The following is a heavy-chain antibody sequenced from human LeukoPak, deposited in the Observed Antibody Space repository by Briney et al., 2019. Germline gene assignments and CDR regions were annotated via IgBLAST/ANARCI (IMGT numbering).Heavy chain of an antibody. CDR3: ARADRRDYDFWSGYYNPTFDY. J-gene: IGHJ4*02. CDR1: GSSISSGDYY. V-gene: IGHV4-30-4*08. D-gene: IGHD3-3*01. CDR2: IYYSGST. Sequence: SETLSLTCTVSGSSISSGDYYWSWIRQPPGKGLEWIGYIYYSGSTYYNPSLKSRVTISVDTSKNQFSLKLSSVTAADTAVYYCARADRRDYDFWSGYYNPTFDYWGQGTLVTVSS.